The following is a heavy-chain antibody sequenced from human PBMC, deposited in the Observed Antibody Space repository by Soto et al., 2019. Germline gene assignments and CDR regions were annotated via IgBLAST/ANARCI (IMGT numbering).Heavy chain of an antibody. CDR3: AREVAWRYDY. J-gene: IGHJ4*02. V-gene: IGHV3-48*03. CDR2: ISGSGTTI. CDR1: ASTCSSSE. Sequence: GGSLRLACAASASTCSSSEMNWVRQAPGRGLEWVSYISGSGTTIYYAASMKGRFTISRDNAKNSLYLQMISLRAEDTAVYYCAREVAWRYDYWGQGTLVTVSS. D-gene: IGHD1-1*01.